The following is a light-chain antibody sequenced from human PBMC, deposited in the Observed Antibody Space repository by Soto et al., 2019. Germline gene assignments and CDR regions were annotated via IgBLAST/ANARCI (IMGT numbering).Light chain of an antibody. J-gene: IGLJ7*01. Sequence: QSVLTQPRSVSGSPGQSVTISCTGTSSDVGAYNYVSWYQQHPGKAPKLMIYGVTNRPSGVPARFSGSKSGNTASLTISGLQTDDEADYYCAVWDDSLKGPVFGGGTQLTVL. CDR2: GVT. CDR1: SSDVGAYNY. CDR3: AVWDDSLKGPV. V-gene: IGLV2-11*01.